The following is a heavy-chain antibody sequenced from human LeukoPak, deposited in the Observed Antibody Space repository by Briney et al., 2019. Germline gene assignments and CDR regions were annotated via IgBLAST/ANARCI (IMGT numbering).Heavy chain of an antibody. CDR1: GFTFSSYA. Sequence: GGSLRLSCAASGFTFSSYAMSWVRQAPGKGLEWVSGISGSGIITYYADSVKGRFAISRDNSKNTLYLQMNSLRAEDTAVYYCARNDSSGGWGQGTLVTVSS. CDR3: ARNDSSGG. J-gene: IGHJ4*02. D-gene: IGHD3-22*01. V-gene: IGHV3-23*01. CDR2: ISGSGIIT.